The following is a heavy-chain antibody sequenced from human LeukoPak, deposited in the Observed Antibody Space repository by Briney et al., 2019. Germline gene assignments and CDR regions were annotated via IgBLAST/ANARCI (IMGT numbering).Heavy chain of an antibody. J-gene: IGHJ4*02. CDR3: TRTRGCSSTSCYADY. CDR2: ISGSGDST. CDR1: GFTFSNYA. D-gene: IGHD2-2*01. Sequence: PGGSLRLSCEASGFTFSNYAMTWVRQAPGKGLEWVSGISGSGDSTYYADSVKGRFTISRDDSKNTLYLQTNSLRAEDTAVYSCTRTRGCSSTSCYADYWGQGTLVTVSS. V-gene: IGHV3-23*01.